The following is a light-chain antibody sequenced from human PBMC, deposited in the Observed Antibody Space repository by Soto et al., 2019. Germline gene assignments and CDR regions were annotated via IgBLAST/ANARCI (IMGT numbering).Light chain of an antibody. CDR2: AAS. CDR1: QDISDF. J-gene: IGKJ4*01. V-gene: IGKV1-16*02. Sequence: DIHMTQSPSSLSASVGDRVTITWRASQDISDFLVWFQQKPGKAPKPLIYAASSLQSGVPSKFSGSGSGTEFTLTISSLQPEDFSTYYCRQYNSYPLTFGGGTKVDIK. CDR3: RQYNSYPLT.